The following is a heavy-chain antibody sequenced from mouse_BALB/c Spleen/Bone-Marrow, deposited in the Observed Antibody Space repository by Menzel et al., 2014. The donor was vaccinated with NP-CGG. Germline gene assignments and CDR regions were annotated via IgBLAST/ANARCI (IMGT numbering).Heavy chain of an antibody. V-gene: IGHV14-3*02. CDR1: GFNIKDTY. CDR3: ATYYRYDRRFAY. J-gene: IGHJ3*01. Sequence: EVQRVESGAELVKPGASVKLSCTASGFNIKDTYMHWVKQRPEQGLKWIGRIDPANGNTKYDPKFQGKATITADTSSNTAYLQLSSLTSEDTAVYYCATYYRYDRRFAYWGQGTLVTVSA. D-gene: IGHD2-14*01. CDR2: IDPANGNT.